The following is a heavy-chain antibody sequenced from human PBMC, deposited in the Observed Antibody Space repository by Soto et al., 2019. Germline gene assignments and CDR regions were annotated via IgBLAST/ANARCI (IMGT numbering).Heavy chain of an antibody. Sequence: QVQLVESGGGVVQPGRSLRLSCAASGFTFSSYGMHWVRQAPGKGLEWVAVIWYDGSNKYYADSVKGRFTISRDNSKNTLYLQMNSLRAEDTAVYYCAREQYDSSGYYRQNYYYGMDVW. D-gene: IGHD3-22*01. CDR3: AREQYDSSGYYRQNYYYGMDV. V-gene: IGHV3-33*01. CDR1: GFTFSSYG. CDR2: IWYDGSNK. J-gene: IGHJ6*01.